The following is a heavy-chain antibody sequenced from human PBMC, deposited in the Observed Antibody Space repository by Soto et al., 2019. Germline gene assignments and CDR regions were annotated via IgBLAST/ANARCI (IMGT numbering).Heavy chain of an antibody. J-gene: IGHJ3*02. V-gene: IGHV4-39*01. CDR2: IYYSGST. D-gene: IGHD1-1*01. Sequence: SETLSLTCTVSGGSISSSSYYWGWIRQPPGKGLEWIGSIYYSGSTYYNPSLKSRVTISVDTSKNQFSLKLSSVTAADTAVYYCARPLPKTGTPAVVAFDIWGQGTMVTVSS. CDR1: GGSISSSSYY. CDR3: ARPLPKTGTPAVVAFDI.